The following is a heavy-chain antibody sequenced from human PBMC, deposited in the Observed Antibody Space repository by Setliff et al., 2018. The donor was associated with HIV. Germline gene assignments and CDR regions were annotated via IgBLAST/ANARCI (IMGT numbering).Heavy chain of an antibody. CDR3: VRYRSKIDWFDP. CDR2: IHDNGKA. Sequence: PSETLSLTCTVSGDYISSDDYYWGWIRQAPGKGLEWMGFIHDNGKAFYDTALKSRLTMYADTSRTQFYLSLRSVTASDTAVYYCVRYRSKIDWFDPWGQGTLVTVSS. J-gene: IGHJ5*02. V-gene: IGHV4-39*01. D-gene: IGHD1-26*01. CDR1: GDYISSDDYY.